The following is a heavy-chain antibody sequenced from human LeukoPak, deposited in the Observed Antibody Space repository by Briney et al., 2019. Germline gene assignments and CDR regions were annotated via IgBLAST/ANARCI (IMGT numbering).Heavy chain of an antibody. CDR1: GFTFSSYS. V-gene: IGHV3-21*01. CDR2: ISSSSSYI. CDR3: ARGGSALNWFDP. J-gene: IGHJ5*02. D-gene: IGHD2-15*01. Sequence: GGSLRLSCAASGFTFSSYSMNWVRQAPGKGLEWVASISSSSSYIYYADSVKGRFTISRDNAKNSLYLQMNSLRAEDTAVYYCARGGSALNWFDPWAREPWSPSPQ.